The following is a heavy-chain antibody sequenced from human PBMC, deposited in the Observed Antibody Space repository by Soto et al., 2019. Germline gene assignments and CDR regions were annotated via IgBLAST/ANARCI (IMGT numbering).Heavy chain of an antibody. Sequence: QVQLVESGGGVVQPGRSLRLSCAASGFTFSSYGMHWVRQAPGKGLEWVAVISYDGSNKYYADSVKGRFTISRDNSKNTLYLQMNSLRAEDTAVYYCAKEQSSGWWRWGFDYWGQGTLVTVSS. D-gene: IGHD6-19*01. CDR1: GFTFSSYG. J-gene: IGHJ4*02. CDR2: ISYDGSNK. V-gene: IGHV3-30*18. CDR3: AKEQSSGWWRWGFDY.